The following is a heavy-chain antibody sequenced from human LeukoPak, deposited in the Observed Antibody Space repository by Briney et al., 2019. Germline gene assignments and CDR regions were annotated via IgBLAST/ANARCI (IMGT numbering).Heavy chain of an antibody. CDR3: ARTGITGTTAFDY. J-gene: IGHJ4*02. D-gene: IGHD1-7*01. Sequence: ASVKVSCKASGYTFTSYYVHWVRQAPGQGLEWMGIINPSGGSTSYAQKFQGRVTMTRDMSTSTVYMELSSLRSEDTAVYYCARTGITGTTAFDYWGQGTLVTVSS. V-gene: IGHV1-46*01. CDR1: GYTFTSYY. CDR2: INPSGGST.